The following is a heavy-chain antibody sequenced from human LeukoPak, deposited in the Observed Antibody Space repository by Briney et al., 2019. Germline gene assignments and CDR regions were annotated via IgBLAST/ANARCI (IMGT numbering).Heavy chain of an antibody. Sequence: PGGSLRLSCAASGFTFSSYAMSWVRQAPGKGLEWVSAISGSGGSTYYADSVKGRFTISRDNSKNTLYLQMNSLRAEDTAVYYCAKVSGYSYGSTLYYFDYWGQGTLVTVSS. CDR3: AKVSGYSYGSTLYYFDY. CDR2: ISGSGGST. D-gene: IGHD5-18*01. J-gene: IGHJ4*02. CDR1: GFTFSSYA. V-gene: IGHV3-23*01.